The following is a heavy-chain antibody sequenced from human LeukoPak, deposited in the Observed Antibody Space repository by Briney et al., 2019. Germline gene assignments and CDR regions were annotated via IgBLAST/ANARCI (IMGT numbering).Heavy chain of an antibody. CDR3: AKDFRPFCSGGSCYSVDY. CDR2: IWYDGSNK. V-gene: IGHV3-33*06. CDR1: GFTFSSYG. D-gene: IGHD2-15*01. Sequence: GGSLRLSCAASGFTFSSYGMHWVRQAPGKGLEWVAVIWYDGSNKYYADSVKGRSTISRDNSKNTLYLQMNSLRAEDTAVYYCAKDFRPFCSGGSCYSVDYWGQGTLVTVSS. J-gene: IGHJ4*02.